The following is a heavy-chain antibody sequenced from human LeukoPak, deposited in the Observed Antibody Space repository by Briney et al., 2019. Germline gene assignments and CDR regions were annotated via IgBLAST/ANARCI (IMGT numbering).Heavy chain of an antibody. CDR1: DYTFTSYG. CDR3: GLSGNYYYYYMDV. J-gene: IGHJ6*03. D-gene: IGHD6-25*01. Sequence: GASVKVSCKASDYTFTSYGISWVRQAPGQGLEWMGWISAYNGNTNYAQKLQGRVTMTTDTSTSTAYMELRSLRSDDTAVYYCGLSGNYYYYYMDVWGKGTTVTISS. V-gene: IGHV1-18*01. CDR2: ISAYNGNT.